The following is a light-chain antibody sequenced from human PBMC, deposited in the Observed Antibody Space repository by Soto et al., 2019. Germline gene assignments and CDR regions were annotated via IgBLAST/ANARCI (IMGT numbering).Light chain of an antibody. Sequence: IQMTQSPSTLSASVGDRVTITCRASQTISSSLAWYQHKPGKAPKLLIFDASTLHTGVPSRFSGGGFGTEFTLTIPGLQPDDFATYYCQQHNDYTAVTFGQGTKLEIK. CDR1: QTISSS. CDR2: DAS. J-gene: IGKJ2*01. CDR3: QQHNDYTAVT. V-gene: IGKV1-5*01.